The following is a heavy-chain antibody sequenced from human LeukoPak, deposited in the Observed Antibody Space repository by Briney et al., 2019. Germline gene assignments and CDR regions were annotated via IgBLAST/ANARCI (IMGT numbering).Heavy chain of an antibody. CDR1: GGSVSSGSYC. D-gene: IGHD5-18*01. Sequence: PSETLSLTCTVSGGSVSSGSYCWSWIRQPPGKGLEWIGYIYYSGNTNYNPSLKSRVTISVDTSKNQFSLKLSSVTAADTALYYCARGSRGYSYGWGQGTLVTVSS. J-gene: IGHJ4*02. V-gene: IGHV4-61*01. CDR3: ARGSRGYSYG. CDR2: IYYSGNT.